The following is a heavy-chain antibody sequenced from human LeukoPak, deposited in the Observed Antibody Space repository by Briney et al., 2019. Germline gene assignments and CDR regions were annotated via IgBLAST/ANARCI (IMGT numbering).Heavy chain of an antibody. D-gene: IGHD1-1*01. CDR3: ELSDY. V-gene: IGHV3-23*01. CDR1: GGSFSGYY. J-gene: IGHJ4*02. CDR2: ISGSGGST. Sequence: ETLSLTCAVYGGSFSGYYWSWIRQSPGKGLEWVSAISGSGGSTYYADSVKGRFTISRDNSKNTLYLQMNSLRAEDTAVYYCELSDYWGQGTLVTVSS.